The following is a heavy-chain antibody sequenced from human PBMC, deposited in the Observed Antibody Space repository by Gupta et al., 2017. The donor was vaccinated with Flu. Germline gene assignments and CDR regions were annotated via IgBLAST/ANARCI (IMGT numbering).Heavy chain of an antibody. Sequence: EVQLLQSGGGWVQPGGSLRLSCAASGFTFSSYAMSWVRQAPGKGLEWVSGFSGSGGSTYYADSVKGRFTISRDNSKNTLYLQMNSLRAEDTALYYCAKGESANCYSAFDIWGQGTMVTVSS. CDR3: AKGESANCYSAFDI. D-gene: IGHD2-2*02. CDR1: GFTFSSYA. V-gene: IGHV3-23*01. J-gene: IGHJ3*02. CDR2: FSGSGGST.